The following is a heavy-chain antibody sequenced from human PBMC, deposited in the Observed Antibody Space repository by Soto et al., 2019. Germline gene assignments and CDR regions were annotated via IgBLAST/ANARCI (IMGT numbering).Heavy chain of an antibody. V-gene: IGHV4-30-4*01. Sequence: QVQLQESGPGLVKPSQTLSLTCTFSGDPISSGDYYWSWIRQPPGKGLEWRGHIYYSGTTYYKPSLKSRVTMSVDTSKHQFSLKLRSVTAADTAVYYCARAPYRGANSRGALDMWGQGTMVTVSS. D-gene: IGHD7-27*01. CDR1: GDPISSGDYY. CDR2: IYYSGTT. J-gene: IGHJ3*02. CDR3: ARAPYRGANSRGALDM.